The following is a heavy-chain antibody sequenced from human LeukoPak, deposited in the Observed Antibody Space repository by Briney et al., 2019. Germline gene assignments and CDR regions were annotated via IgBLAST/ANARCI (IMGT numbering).Heavy chain of an antibody. D-gene: IGHD3-10*01. J-gene: IGHJ4*02. Sequence: ASVKVSCKASGGTFSSYTISWVRQAPGRGLEWMGRIIPILGIANYAQKFQGRVTITADKSTSTAYMELSSLRSEDTAVYYCARSTFGELFEGFDYWGQGTLVTVSS. V-gene: IGHV1-69*02. CDR3: ARSTFGELFEGFDY. CDR1: GGTFSSYT. CDR2: IIPILGIA.